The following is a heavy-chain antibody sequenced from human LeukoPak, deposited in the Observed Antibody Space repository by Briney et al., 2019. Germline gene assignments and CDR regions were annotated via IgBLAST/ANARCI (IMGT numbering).Heavy chain of an antibody. CDR3: AKDATPDCSGGSCDNDAFDI. D-gene: IGHD2-15*01. CDR1: GLTFDDYA. J-gene: IGHJ3*02. V-gene: IGHV3-43*02. Sequence: GGSLRLSCAASGLTFDDYAMHWVRQAPGKGLEWVSLISGDGGSTYYADSVKGRFTISRDNSKNSLYLQMNSLRTEDTALYYCAKDATPDCSGGSCDNDAFDIWGQGTMVTVSS. CDR2: ISGDGGST.